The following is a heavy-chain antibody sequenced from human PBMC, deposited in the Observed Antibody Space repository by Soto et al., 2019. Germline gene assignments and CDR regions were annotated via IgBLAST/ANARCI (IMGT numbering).Heavy chain of an antibody. CDR1: GGSISSSSYY. CDR3: AGRTVTTPNWFDP. V-gene: IGHV4-39*01. D-gene: IGHD4-4*01. Sequence: QLQLQESGPGLVKPSETLSLTCTVSGGSISSSSYYWGWIRQPPGKGLEWIGSIYYSGSTYYNPSLKSRVPISVDTSKNQFSLKLSSVAAADTAVYYCAGRTVTTPNWFDPWGQGTLVTVSS. J-gene: IGHJ5*02. CDR2: IYYSGST.